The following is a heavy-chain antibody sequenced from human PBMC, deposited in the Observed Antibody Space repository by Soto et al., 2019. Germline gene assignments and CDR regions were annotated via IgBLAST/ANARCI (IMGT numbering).Heavy chain of an antibody. V-gene: IGHV1-46*03. CDR2: INPSTTTT. D-gene: IGHD3-10*01. Sequence: GASVKVSCKASGFPFTRYDMHWLRQAPGQGLEWLGVINPSTTTTYAQRFQGRVTMTRDTSTSTVYMELSSLRSDDTAVYYCAREAEEYSGSDFWGPGSLVTVSS. CDR1: GFPFTRYD. CDR3: AREAEEYSGSDF. J-gene: IGHJ4*02.